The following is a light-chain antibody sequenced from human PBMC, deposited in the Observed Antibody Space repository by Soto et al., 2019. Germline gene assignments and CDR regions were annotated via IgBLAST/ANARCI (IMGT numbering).Light chain of an antibody. CDR2: VRAGGIVG. CDR1: SDYSHYK. CDR3: GAAHGSGSKGVVV. J-gene: IGLJ2*01. Sequence: QSVLTQPPSASASLGASVTHTCTLSSDYSHYKVDWYQQRPGKGPRFVMRVRAGGIVGSRGDGIPDRFSVLGAGLNRFLTIENGQDEDESDYHCGAAHGSGSKGVVVFGGGTKLAAL. V-gene: IGLV9-49*01.